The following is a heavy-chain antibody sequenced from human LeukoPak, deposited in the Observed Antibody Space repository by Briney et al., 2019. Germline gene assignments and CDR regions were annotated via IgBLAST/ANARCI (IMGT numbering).Heavy chain of an antibody. CDR3: AREASYGAYSPFDY. CDR2: IWDDGSNK. D-gene: IGHD4-17*01. J-gene: IGHJ4*02. CDR1: GFTFSSYG. Sequence: PGGSLTLSCAASGFTFSSYGMHWVRQAPGKGREWVAVIWDDGSNKYYADSVKGRFTISRDNSKNTLYLQMNRLRAEDTAVYYCAREASYGAYSPFDYWGQGTLVTVSS. V-gene: IGHV3-33*01.